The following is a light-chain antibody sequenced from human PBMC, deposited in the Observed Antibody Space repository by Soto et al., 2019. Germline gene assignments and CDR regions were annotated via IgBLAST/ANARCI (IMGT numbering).Light chain of an antibody. V-gene: IGKV1-39*01. Sequence: DIQMTQSPASLSASVGDRVTITCRASQSIRSYLNWYQQKPGKAPKLLIYAASSLQSGVPSRFSGSGSGTDCTLTISSLQPEDFATYYCQQSYSTPTFGGGTKVEIK. CDR3: QQSYSTPT. CDR1: QSIRSY. CDR2: AAS. J-gene: IGKJ4*01.